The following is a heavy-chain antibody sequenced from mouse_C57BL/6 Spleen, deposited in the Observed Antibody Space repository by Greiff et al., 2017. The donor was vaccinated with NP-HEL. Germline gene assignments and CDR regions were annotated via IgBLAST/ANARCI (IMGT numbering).Heavy chain of an antibody. CDR1: GFNIKDYY. J-gene: IGHJ2*01. Sequence: VHVKQSGAELVKPGASVKLSCTASGFNIKDYYMHWVKQRTEQGLEWIGRIDPEDGETKYAPKFPGKATITADTSSNTAYLQLSSLTSEDTAVYYCATDYRVMNYFDYWGQGTTLTVSS. CDR2: IDPEDGET. D-gene: IGHD2-4*01. CDR3: ATDYRVMNYFDY. V-gene: IGHV14-2*01.